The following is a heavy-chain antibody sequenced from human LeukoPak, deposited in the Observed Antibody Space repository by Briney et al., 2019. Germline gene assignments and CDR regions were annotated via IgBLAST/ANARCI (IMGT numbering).Heavy chain of an antibody. Sequence: GGSLKLSCAASGFTFSNYAMHWVRQAPGKGLEWVSYISSNSNTIQYADSVRGRFTISRDNAKNSLFLQMYSLRPEDTAVYYCAGDLVGLDYWGQGTLVTVSS. CDR2: ISSNSNTI. V-gene: IGHV3-48*01. J-gene: IGHJ4*02. CDR1: GFTFSNYA. CDR3: AGDLVGLDY. D-gene: IGHD3/OR15-3a*01.